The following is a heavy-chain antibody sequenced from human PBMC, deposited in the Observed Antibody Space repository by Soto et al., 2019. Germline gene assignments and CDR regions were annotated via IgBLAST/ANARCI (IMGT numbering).Heavy chain of an antibody. J-gene: IGHJ4*02. CDR3: AREGWELIRGFDY. V-gene: IGHV4-61*01. CDR1: GGSVSSGSYY. Sequence: SETLSLTCTVSGGSVSSGSYYWSWIRQPPGKGLEWIGYIYYSGSTNYNPSLKSRVTISVDTSKKQFSLKLSSVTAADTAVYYCAREGWELIRGFDYWGQGTLVTVS. D-gene: IGHD1-26*01. CDR2: IYYSGST.